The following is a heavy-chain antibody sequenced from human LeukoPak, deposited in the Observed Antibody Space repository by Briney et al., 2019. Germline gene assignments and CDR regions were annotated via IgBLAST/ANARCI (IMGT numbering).Heavy chain of an antibody. Sequence: GRSLRLSCAASGFTFSSYGMHWVRQAPGKGLEWVAVISYDGSNKYYADSVKGRFTISRDNSKNTLYLQMNSLRAEDTAVYYCANSLGYCSGGSCWGGDYYYYGMDVWGKGTTVTVSS. D-gene: IGHD2-15*01. V-gene: IGHV3-30*18. J-gene: IGHJ6*04. CDR2: ISYDGSNK. CDR3: ANSLGYCSGGSCWGGDYYYYGMDV. CDR1: GFTFSSYG.